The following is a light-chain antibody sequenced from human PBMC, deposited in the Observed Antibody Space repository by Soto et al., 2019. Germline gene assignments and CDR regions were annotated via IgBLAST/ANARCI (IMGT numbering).Light chain of an antibody. CDR2: DVS. J-gene: IGLJ2*01. CDR1: SSDAGGYNY. Sequence: QSALTQPASVSGSPGQSITISCTGTSSDAGGYNYVSWYQQHPGKAPKLMIYDVSNRPSGVSNRFSGSKSGNTASLTISGLQAEDEAVYYCSSYTSSSTVVFGGGTKLTVL. CDR3: SSYTSSSTVV. V-gene: IGLV2-14*01.